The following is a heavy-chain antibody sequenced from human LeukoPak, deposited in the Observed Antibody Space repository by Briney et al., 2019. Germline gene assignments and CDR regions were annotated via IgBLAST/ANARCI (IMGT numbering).Heavy chain of an antibody. V-gene: IGHV4-59*01. D-gene: IGHD3-22*01. CDR2: IYYSGST. Sequence: SETLSLTCTVSGGSISSYYWSWIRQPPGKGLEWIGYIYYSGSTNYNPSLKSRVTISVDMSKNQFSLKLNSTTAADTAVYYCAXSTXYYDXSDYRGPTWFDPWGQGTLVTVSS. J-gene: IGHJ5*02. CDR1: GGSISSYY. CDR3: AXSTXYYDXSDYRGPTWFDP.